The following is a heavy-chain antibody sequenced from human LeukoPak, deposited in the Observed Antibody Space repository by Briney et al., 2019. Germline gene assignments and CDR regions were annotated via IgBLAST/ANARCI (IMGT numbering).Heavy chain of an antibody. CDR3: ARVPYISGWYFWFDQ. CDR2: MNPNSGNT. D-gene: IGHD6-19*01. J-gene: IGHJ5*02. V-gene: IGHV1-8*03. CDR1: GYPFINYA. Sequence: ASVKVSCKASGYPFINYAINWVRQAPGQGLEWVGWMNPNSGNTDYAQKFQGRVTFTRDTSISTAYMELSSLRSDDTAVYYCARVPYISGWYFWFDQWGQGTLVTVSS.